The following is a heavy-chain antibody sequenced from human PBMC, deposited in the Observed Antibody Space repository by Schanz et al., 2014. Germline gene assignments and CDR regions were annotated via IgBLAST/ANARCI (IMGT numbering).Heavy chain of an antibody. D-gene: IGHD3-10*01. CDR3: ARTLVNGSRKWFVP. V-gene: IGHV4-4*07. CDR1: GASVSSFY. Sequence: QVQLQESGPGLVKPSETLSLTCAVSGASVSSFYWSWIRQPAGKGLEWIGHVYATGRTKYNPSLKSRVTMSVDTSQKQISLKLTPVPAADTAVYYCARTLVNGSRKWFVPWGPGTQVTVSS. J-gene: IGHJ5*02. CDR2: VYATGRT.